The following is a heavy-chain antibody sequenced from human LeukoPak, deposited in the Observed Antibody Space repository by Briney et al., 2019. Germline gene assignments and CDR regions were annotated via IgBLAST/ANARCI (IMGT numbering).Heavy chain of an antibody. CDR3: ARVFEYYDILTGYERGPHFDY. CDR1: GGSISSYY. Sequence: SETLSLTCTVSGGSISSYYWSWIRQPPGKGLEWIGYIYYSGSTNYNPSLKSRVTISVDTSKNQFSLKLSSVTAADTAVYYCARVFEYYDILTGYERGPHFDYWGQGTLVTVSS. J-gene: IGHJ4*02. D-gene: IGHD3-9*01. CDR2: IYYSGST. V-gene: IGHV4-59*01.